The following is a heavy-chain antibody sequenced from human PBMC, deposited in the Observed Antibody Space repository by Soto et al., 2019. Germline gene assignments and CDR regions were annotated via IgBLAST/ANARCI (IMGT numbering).Heavy chain of an antibody. Sequence: EVQLLESGGGLVQPGGSLRLSCAASGLTFSSYAMSWVRQAPGKGLEWVSCISSNGGNTYYADSVKGRFTISRDNSKNMRYLQMNSLRAEDTAVYYCAKDREGGASWGKGTLLTVSS. CDR1: GLTFSSYA. V-gene: IGHV3-23*01. CDR3: AKDREGGAS. J-gene: IGHJ4*02. CDR2: ISSNGGNT. D-gene: IGHD1-26*01.